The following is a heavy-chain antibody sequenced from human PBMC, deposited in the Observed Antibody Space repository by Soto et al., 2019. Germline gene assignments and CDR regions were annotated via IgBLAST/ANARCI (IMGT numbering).Heavy chain of an antibody. CDR2: IYSAGNT. Sequence: PGGSLRLSCAASGFTVSSNYMSWVRQAPGKGLEWISIIYSAGNTYYADSVKGRFTISRDNSKNTLYLQMNSLGAEDTAVYYCARDFVVGGPTINYYYGMDVWGKGTTVTVS. CDR1: GFTVSSNY. V-gene: IGHV3-66*01. D-gene: IGHD1-26*01. J-gene: IGHJ6*04. CDR3: ARDFVVGGPTINYYYGMDV.